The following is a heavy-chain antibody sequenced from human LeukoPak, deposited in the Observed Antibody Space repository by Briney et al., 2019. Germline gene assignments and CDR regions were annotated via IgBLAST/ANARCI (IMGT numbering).Heavy chain of an antibody. D-gene: IGHD6-6*01. CDR1: GGSVSSGSYY. CDR3: ARDSPPQYASSSAGFDY. J-gene: IGHJ4*02. Sequence: SETLSLTCTVSGGSVSSGSYYWSWIRQPPGKGLEWIGYIYYSGSTNYNPSLKSRVTISVDTSKNQFSLKLSSVTAADTAVYFCARDSPPQYASSSAGFDYWGQGTLVTVSS. V-gene: IGHV4-61*01. CDR2: IYYSGST.